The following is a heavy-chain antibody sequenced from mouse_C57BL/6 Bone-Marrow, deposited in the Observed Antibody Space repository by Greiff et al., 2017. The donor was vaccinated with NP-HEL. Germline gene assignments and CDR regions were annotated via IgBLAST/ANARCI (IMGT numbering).Heavy chain of an antibody. Sequence: EVQLQQSGPELVKPGASVKIPCKASGYTFTDYNMDWVKQSHGKSLEWIGDINPNNGGTIYNQKFKGKATLTVDKSSSTAYMELRSLTSEDTAVYYCARGSTMITPYWYFDVWGTGTTVTVSS. D-gene: IGHD2-4*01. CDR1: GYTFTDYN. V-gene: IGHV1-18*01. J-gene: IGHJ1*03. CDR2: INPNNGGT. CDR3: ARGSTMITPYWYFDV.